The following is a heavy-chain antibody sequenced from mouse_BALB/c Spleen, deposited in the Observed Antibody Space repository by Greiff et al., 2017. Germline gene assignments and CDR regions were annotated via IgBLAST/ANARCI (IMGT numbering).Heavy chain of an antibody. D-gene: IGHD2-4*01. CDR1: GFDFSRYW. CDR2: INPDSSTI. V-gene: IGHV4-1*02. J-gene: IGHJ4*01. Sequence: EVKLMESGGGLVQPGGSLKLSCAASGFDFSRYWMSWVRQAPGKGLEWIGEINPDSSTINYTPSLKDKFIISRDNAKNTLYLQMSKVRSEDTALYYCARTSIYYDYDDGAYYYAMDYWGQGTSVTVSS. CDR3: ARTSIYYDYDDGAYYYAMDY.